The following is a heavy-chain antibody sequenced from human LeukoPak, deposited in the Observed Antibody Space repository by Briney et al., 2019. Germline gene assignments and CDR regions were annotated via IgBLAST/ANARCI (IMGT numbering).Heavy chain of an antibody. J-gene: IGHJ3*02. CDR1: GGSISGYY. CDR3: ARARRVTMIVVVIIAAFDI. V-gene: IGHV4-34*01. Sequence: ASETLSLTCTVSGGSISGYYWSWIRQPPGKGLEWIGEINHSGSTNYNPSLKSRVTISVDTSKNQFSLKLSSVTAADTAVYYCARARRVTMIVVVIIAAFDIWGQGTMVTVSS. D-gene: IGHD3-22*01. CDR2: INHSGST.